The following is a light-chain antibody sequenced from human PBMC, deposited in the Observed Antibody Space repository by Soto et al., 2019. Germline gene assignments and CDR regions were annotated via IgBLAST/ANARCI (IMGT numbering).Light chain of an antibody. Sequence: DTVMTQSPATLSVSPGETATLSCRAGESVGSHLAWYQQKPGQAPRLLIYGVSTRATGIPARFRGSGSETEFTLTISSLQSEDFAVYYCQQYDNWPPWTFGQGTKVEI. CDR2: GVS. CDR1: ESVGSH. CDR3: QQYDNWPPWT. V-gene: IGKV3-15*01. J-gene: IGKJ1*01.